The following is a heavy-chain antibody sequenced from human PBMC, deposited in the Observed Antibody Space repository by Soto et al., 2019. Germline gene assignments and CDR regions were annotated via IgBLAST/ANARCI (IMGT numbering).Heavy chain of an antibody. J-gene: IGHJ6*02. CDR1: GYTFTSYG. CDR3: ARDFDNSSGYYGPVDV. V-gene: IGHV1-18*04. D-gene: IGHD3-22*01. Sequence: GXSVKVSFKASGYTFTSYGISWVRQAPVQGLEWMGWISAYNGNTNYAQKLQGRVTMTTDTSTSTAYMELRSLRSDDTAVYYCARDFDNSSGYYGPVDVWGQGTKVTVYS. CDR2: ISAYNGNT.